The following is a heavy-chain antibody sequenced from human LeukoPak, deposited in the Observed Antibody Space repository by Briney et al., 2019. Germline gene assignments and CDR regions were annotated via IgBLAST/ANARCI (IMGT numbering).Heavy chain of an antibody. Sequence: GGSLRLSCAASGFTFSSYSMNWVRQAPGKGLEWVSSISSSSSYIYYADSVKGRFTISRDNAKNSLYLQMNSLRAEDTAVYYCARGLNNRKSGRRFDVFGIWGQGTMVTVSS. V-gene: IGHV3-21*01. D-gene: IGHD2/OR15-2a*01. CDR1: GFTFSSYS. J-gene: IGHJ3*02. CDR2: ISSSSSYI. CDR3: ARGLNNRKSGRRFDVFGI.